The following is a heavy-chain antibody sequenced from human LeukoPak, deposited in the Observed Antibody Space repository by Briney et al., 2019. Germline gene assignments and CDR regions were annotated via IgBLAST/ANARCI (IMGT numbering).Heavy chain of an antibody. CDR3: AREDSSGYLGY. Sequence: PSETLSLTCTVSGGSVSSNIYYWSWIRQPPGKGLEWIGYIYYSGSTNYNPSLKSRVTISVDTSKNQFSLKLTSLTAADTAVYYCAREDSSGYLGYWGQGTRVTVSS. V-gene: IGHV4-61*01. J-gene: IGHJ4*02. D-gene: IGHD3-22*01. CDR2: IYYSGST. CDR1: GGSVSSNIYY.